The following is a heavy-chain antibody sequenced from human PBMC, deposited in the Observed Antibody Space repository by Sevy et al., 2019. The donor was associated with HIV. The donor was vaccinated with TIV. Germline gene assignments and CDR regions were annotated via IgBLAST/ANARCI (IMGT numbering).Heavy chain of an antibody. Sequence: SQTLSLTCAVHDGSFSGYYWNWIRQLPGKGLEWIGEINGSGITYYNPSPKSRVTISVDTSKKQVSLRLNSVTAVDSAVDFCARSPPVVVVPGAPSWFDPWGQGTLVTVSS. CDR1: DGSFSGYY. V-gene: IGHV4-34*01. CDR3: ARSPPVVVVPGAPSWFDP. J-gene: IGHJ5*02. D-gene: IGHD2-2*01. CDR2: INGSGIT.